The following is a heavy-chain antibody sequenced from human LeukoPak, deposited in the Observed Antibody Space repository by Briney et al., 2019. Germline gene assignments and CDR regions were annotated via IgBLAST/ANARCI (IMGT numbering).Heavy chain of an antibody. V-gene: IGHV3-21*01. CDR3: ARGGYGDHTFFDY. D-gene: IGHD4-17*01. CDR1: GGSFSGYY. J-gene: IGHJ4*02. CDR2: ISSSSSYI. Sequence: ETLSLTCAVYGGSFSGYYWSWIRQPPGKGLEWVSSISSSSSYIYYADSVKGRFTISRDNAKNSLYLQMNSLRAEDTAVYYCARGGYGDHTFFDYWGQGTLVTVSS.